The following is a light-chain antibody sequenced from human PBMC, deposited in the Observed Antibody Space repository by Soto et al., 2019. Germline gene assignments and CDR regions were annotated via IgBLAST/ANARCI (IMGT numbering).Light chain of an antibody. Sequence: EIVLTQSPATLSLSPGERATLSCRASQSVSSYLAWYQQKPGQAPRLLIYDASNRATGIPARCSGSGSGTDFTLTISSLEPEDFAVYYSQQRSNWPPNTFGQGTKLEIK. CDR3: QQRSNWPPNT. CDR2: DAS. CDR1: QSVSSY. V-gene: IGKV3-11*01. J-gene: IGKJ2*01.